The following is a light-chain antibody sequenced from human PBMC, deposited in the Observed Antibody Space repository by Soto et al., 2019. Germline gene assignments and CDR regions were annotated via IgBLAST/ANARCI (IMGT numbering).Light chain of an antibody. Sequence: QSARAQPASGSGCPGQSIAISCTGTSSDVGSYNSVSWYQQYPGKAPTLMIHDVSDRPSGVSNRFSGSKSGNTASLTISGLQAEDESDYDSRSYPHTSSYVRASETKVTGL. J-gene: IGLJ1*01. V-gene: IGLV2-14*03. CDR1: SSDVGSYNS. CDR2: DVS. CDR3: RSYPHTSSYV.